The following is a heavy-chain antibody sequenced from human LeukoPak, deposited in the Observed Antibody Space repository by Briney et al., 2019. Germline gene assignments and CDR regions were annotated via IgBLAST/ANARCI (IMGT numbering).Heavy chain of an antibody. CDR1: GFTFSSYG. Sequence: GGSLRLSCAASGFTFSSYGMHWVRQAPGKGLEWVAVISYDGSNKYYADSVKGRFTISRDNSKNTLYLQMNSLRAEDTAVYYCAKGVASGDYWGQGTLATVSS. V-gene: IGHV3-30*18. D-gene: IGHD3-10*01. CDR2: ISYDGSNK. CDR3: AKGVASGDY. J-gene: IGHJ4*02.